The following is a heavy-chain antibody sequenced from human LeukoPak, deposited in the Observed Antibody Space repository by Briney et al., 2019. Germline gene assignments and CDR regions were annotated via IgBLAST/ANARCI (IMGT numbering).Heavy chain of an antibody. CDR1: GFTFSSYS. CDR3: ARDLPDYGDYDLGSVGMDV. V-gene: IGHV3-21*01. Sequence: PGGSLRLSCAASGFTFSSYSMNWVRQAPGKGLEWVSSISSSSSYIYYADSVKGRFTISRDNAKNSLYLQMNSLRAEDTAVYYCARDLPDYGDYDLGSVGMDVWGQGTTVTVSS. D-gene: IGHD4-17*01. CDR2: ISSSSSYI. J-gene: IGHJ6*02.